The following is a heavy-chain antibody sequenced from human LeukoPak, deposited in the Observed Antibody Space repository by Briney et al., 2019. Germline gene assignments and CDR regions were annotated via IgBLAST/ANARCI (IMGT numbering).Heavy chain of an antibody. CDR2: IYYSGST. D-gene: IGHD3-10*01. Sequence: SETLSLTCTVSGGSISSYYWSWIRQPPGKGLEWIGYIYYSGSTNYNPSLKSRVTISVDTSKNQFSLKLSSVTAADTAVYYCARVRITMVRGVIKMYYYYMDVWGKGTTVTVSS. CDR3: ARVRITMVRGVIKMYYYYMDV. V-gene: IGHV4-59*12. CDR1: GGSISSYY. J-gene: IGHJ6*03.